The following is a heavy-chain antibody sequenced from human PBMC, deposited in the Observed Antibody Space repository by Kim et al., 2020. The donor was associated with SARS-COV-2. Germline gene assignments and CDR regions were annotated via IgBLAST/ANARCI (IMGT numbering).Heavy chain of an antibody. V-gene: IGHV3-11*05. J-gene: IGHJ4*02. CDR1: GFTFSDYY. CDR2: ISSSNSYT. Sequence: GGSLRLSCEACGFTFSDYYMSWIRQAPGKGLGWVSYISSSNSYTNYADSVKGRFTISRDNAKNSLYLQMNSLRAEDTAVYYCARDLKECDYWGQGTLVTVSS. D-gene: IGHD3-3*01. CDR3: ARDLKECDY.